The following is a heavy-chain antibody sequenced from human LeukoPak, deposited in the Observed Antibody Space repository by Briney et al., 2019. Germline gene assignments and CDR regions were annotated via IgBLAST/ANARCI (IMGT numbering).Heavy chain of an antibody. D-gene: IGHD5-18*01. J-gene: IGHJ4*02. CDR2: IRSKAYGGTT. Sequence: GGSLRLSCTASGFTFGDYAMSWFRQAPGKGLEWVGFIRSKAYGGTTEYAASVKGRFTISRDDSKSIAYLQMNSLKTEDTAVYYCTRVILGTDTAMRDWGQGTLVTVSS. CDR3: TRVILGTDTAMRD. CDR1: GFTFGDYA. V-gene: IGHV3-49*03.